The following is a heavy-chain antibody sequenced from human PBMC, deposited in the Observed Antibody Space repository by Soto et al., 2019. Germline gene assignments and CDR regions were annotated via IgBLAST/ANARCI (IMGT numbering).Heavy chain of an antibody. Sequence: EVQLVETGGGLIQPGGSLRLSCAASGFTVSSNYMSWVRQAPGKGLEWVSVIYSGGSTYYADSVKGRFTISRDNSKNTLYLQMNSLRAEDTAVYYCASGRIQLWSAYYYGMDVWGQGTTVTVSS. D-gene: IGHD5-18*01. CDR2: IYSGGST. CDR3: ASGRIQLWSAYYYGMDV. V-gene: IGHV3-53*02. CDR1: GFTVSSNY. J-gene: IGHJ6*02.